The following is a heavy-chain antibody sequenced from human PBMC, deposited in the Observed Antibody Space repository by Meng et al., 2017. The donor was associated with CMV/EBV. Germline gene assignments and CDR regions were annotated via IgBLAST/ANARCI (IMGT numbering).Heavy chain of an antibody. Sequence: QVQLVQSGAEVKKPXXXXXVXCKASGGTLSSYAISWVRQAPGQGLEWMGGIIPIFGTANYAQKFQSRVTITADESTSTAYMELSSLRSEDTAVYYCARGRFPYGDYVYWGQGTLVTVSS. CDR2: IIPIFGTA. V-gene: IGHV1-69*12. J-gene: IGHJ4*02. CDR3: ARGRFPYGDYVY. CDR1: GGTLSSYA. D-gene: IGHD4-17*01.